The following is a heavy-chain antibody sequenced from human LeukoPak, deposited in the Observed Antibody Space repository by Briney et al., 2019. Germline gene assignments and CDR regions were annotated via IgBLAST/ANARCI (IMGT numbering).Heavy chain of an antibody. CDR3: AGTISSSAWTSPGGV. Sequence: SETLSLTCTVSGGSINSYYWSWIRQPPGKGLEWIGYIYYSGSTNYNPSLKSRVTISVDKSKNQFSLKLSSVTAADTAVYYCAGTISSSAWTSPGGVWGQGTLVTVSS. D-gene: IGHD6-19*01. V-gene: IGHV4-59*12. CDR1: GGSINSYY. J-gene: IGHJ4*02. CDR2: IYYSGST.